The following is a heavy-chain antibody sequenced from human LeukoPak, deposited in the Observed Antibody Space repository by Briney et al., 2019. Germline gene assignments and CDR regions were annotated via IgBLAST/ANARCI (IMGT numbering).Heavy chain of an antibody. CDR2: ISYDGSNK. Sequence: PGRSLRLSCAASGFTFSSYAMHWVRQAPGKGLEWVAVISYDGSNKYYADSVKGRFTISRDNSKNTLYLQMNSLRAEDTAVYYCASNVGYDYYFDYWGQGTLVTVSS. V-gene: IGHV3-30-3*01. D-gene: IGHD5-12*01. CDR1: GFTFSSYA. J-gene: IGHJ4*02. CDR3: ASNVGYDYYFDY.